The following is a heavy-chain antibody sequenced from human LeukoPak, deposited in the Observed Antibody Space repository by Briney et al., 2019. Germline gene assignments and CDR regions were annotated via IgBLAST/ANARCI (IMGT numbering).Heavy chain of an antibody. CDR1: GYTFTSYY. D-gene: IGHD1-26*01. J-gene: IGHJ5*02. CDR3: ARDEWEPPLYNWFDP. CDR2: ISAYNGNT. Sequence: GASVKVSCKASGYTFTSYYIHWVRQAPGQGLEWMGWISAYNGNTNYAQKLQGRVTMTTDTSTSTAYMELRSLRSDDTAVYYCARDEWEPPLYNWFDPWGQGTLVTVSS. V-gene: IGHV1-18*04.